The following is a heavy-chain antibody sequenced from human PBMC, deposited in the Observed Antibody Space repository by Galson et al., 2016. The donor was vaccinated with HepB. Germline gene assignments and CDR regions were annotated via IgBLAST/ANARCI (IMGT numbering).Heavy chain of an antibody. CDR3: ARDNSGSRGPFAP. V-gene: IGHV1-46*01. Sequence: SVKVSCKASGYIFSNYYIHWVRQAPGQWLEWMGRINPTGGSTSYAQKFQGRVTMTRDPSTSTVYMELRSLRSEDTAVFFCARDNSGSRGPFAPWGQGTLATVSS. J-gene: IGHJ5*02. CDR1: GYIFSNYY. D-gene: IGHD1-26*01. CDR2: INPTGGST.